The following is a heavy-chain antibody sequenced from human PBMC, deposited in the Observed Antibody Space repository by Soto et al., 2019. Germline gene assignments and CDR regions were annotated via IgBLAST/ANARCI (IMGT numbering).Heavy chain of an antibody. D-gene: IGHD3-22*01. CDR1: GFTFTSSA. CDR3: AADLYYDSSGYPRYFDY. J-gene: IGHJ4*02. V-gene: IGHV1-58*01. Sequence: SVKVSCKASGFTFTSSAVQWVRQARGQRLEWIGWIVVGSGNTNYAQKFQERVTITRDMSTSTAYMELSSLRSEDTAVYYCAADLYYDSSGYPRYFDYWGQGTLVTVSS. CDR2: IVVGSGNT.